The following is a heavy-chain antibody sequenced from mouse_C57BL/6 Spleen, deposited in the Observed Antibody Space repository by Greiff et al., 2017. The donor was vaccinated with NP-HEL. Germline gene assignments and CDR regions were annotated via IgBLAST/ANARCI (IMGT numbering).Heavy chain of an antibody. Sequence: QVQLKQPGAELVMPGASVKLSCKASGYTFTSYWMHWVKQRPGQGLEWIGEIDPSDSYTNYNQKFKGKSTLTVDKSTSTAYMQLSSLTSEESAVYYCARTGGNEAMDYWGQGTSVTVSS. J-gene: IGHJ4*01. D-gene: IGHD2-1*01. CDR2: IDPSDSYT. CDR1: GYTFTSYW. V-gene: IGHV1-69*01. CDR3: ARTGGNEAMDY.